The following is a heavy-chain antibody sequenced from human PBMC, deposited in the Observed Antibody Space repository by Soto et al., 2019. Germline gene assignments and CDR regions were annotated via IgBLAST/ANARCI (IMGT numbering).Heavy chain of an antibody. D-gene: IGHD1-26*01. CDR2: IYYSGST. CDR1: GGSISSYY. J-gene: IGHJ4*02. CDR3: ARERIVGATVFDY. V-gene: IGHV4-59*01. Sequence: ETLSLTCTVSGGSISSYYWSWIRQPPGKGLEWIGYIYYSGSTNYNPSLKSRVTISVDTSKNQFSLKLSSVTAADTAVYYCARERIVGATVFDYWGQGTLVTVSS.